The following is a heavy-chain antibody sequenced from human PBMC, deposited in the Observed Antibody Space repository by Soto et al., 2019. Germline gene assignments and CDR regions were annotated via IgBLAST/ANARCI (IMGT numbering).Heavy chain of an antibody. Sequence: SETLCLTCTVSGGSISSSSYYWGWIRQPPGKGLEWIGSIYYSVSTYYNPSLKSRVTISVDTSKNQFSLKLSSVTAADTAVYYCARQEYDFWSGYYTGNWFDPWGQGTLVTVSS. CDR2: IYYSVST. D-gene: IGHD3-3*01. CDR3: ARQEYDFWSGYYTGNWFDP. CDR1: GGSISSSSYY. J-gene: IGHJ5*02. V-gene: IGHV4-39*01.